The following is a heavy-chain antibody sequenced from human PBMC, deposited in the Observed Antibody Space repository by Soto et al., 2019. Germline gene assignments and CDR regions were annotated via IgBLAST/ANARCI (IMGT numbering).Heavy chain of an antibody. CDR2: ISSKSFTT. CDR1: GFTFSSYA. Sequence: GGSLRLSCAASGFTFSSYAMHWVRQAPGKGLEYVSAISSKSFTTYYADSVKGRFTISRDNAKNSLYLQMNNLRAEDTAVYFCASRRELSSPYYFDYWGPGTLVTVSS. V-gene: IGHV3-64*04. CDR3: ASRRELSSPYYFDY. J-gene: IGHJ4*02. D-gene: IGHD3-16*02.